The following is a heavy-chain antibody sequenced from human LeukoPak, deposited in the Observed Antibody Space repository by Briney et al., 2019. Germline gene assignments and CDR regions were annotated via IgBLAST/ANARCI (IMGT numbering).Heavy chain of an antibody. CDR2: ISSSNTYI. Sequence: GGSQRLSCAASGFTFSSYSMNWVRQAPGKGLEWVSSISSSNTYIYYAESVKGRFTISRDNAKNSLYLQMNSLRAEDTAVYYCARDPLGRAADYWGQGSLVTVSS. CDR1: GFTFSSYS. CDR3: ARDPLGRAADY. D-gene: IGHD7-27*01. J-gene: IGHJ4*02. V-gene: IGHV3-21*01.